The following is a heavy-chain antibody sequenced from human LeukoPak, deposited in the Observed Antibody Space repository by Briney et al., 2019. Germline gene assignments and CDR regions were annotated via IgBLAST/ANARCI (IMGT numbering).Heavy chain of an antibody. J-gene: IGHJ4*02. CDR3: ARVDCSSTSCYTTTDY. CDR2: INPNSGGT. V-gene: IGHV1-2*02. Sequence: VAPVKVSCKASGYTFTGYYMHWVRQAPGQGLEWMGWINPNSGGTNYAQKFQGRVTMTTDTSTSTAYMELRSLRSDDTAVYYCARVDCSSTSCYTTTDYWGQGTLVTVSS. D-gene: IGHD2-2*02. CDR1: GYTFTGYY.